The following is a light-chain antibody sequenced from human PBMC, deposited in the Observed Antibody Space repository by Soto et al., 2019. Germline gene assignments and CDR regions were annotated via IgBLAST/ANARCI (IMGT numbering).Light chain of an antibody. Sequence: DIQMTQSPSSPSASVGDRVTITCRASQSISSYLNWYQQKPGKAPKLLIYAASSLQSGVPSRFSGSGSGTEFTLTISSLQPDDFATYYCQQYDSYWTFGQGTKVDIK. CDR1: QSISSY. CDR2: AAS. CDR3: QQYDSYWT. V-gene: IGKV1-39*01. J-gene: IGKJ1*01.